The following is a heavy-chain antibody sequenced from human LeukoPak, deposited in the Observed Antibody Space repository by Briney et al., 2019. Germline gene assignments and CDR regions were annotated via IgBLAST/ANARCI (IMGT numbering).Heavy chain of an antibody. J-gene: IGHJ5*02. CDR1: GGSISSYF. Sequence: SETLSLTCSVSGGSISSYFWSWIRQSPGKGLEWIGYMYYSGNTTYNPSLKSRVTLSVDTSKNHFSLNLRSVTAADTAVYYYARHSSTVRGWFGPWGQGTLVTVSS. D-gene: IGHD6-13*01. CDR2: MYYSGNT. V-gene: IGHV4-59*08. CDR3: ARHSSTVRGWFGP.